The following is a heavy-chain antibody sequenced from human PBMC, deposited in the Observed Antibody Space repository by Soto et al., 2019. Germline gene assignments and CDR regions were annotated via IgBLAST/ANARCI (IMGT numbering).Heavy chain of an antibody. CDR3: ARDPSQLRYFDWPLDY. CDR2: IIPIFGTA. CDR1: GGTFSSYA. Sequence: ASVKFSCKASGGTFSSYAISWVRQAPGQGLEWMGGIIPIFGTANYAQKFQGRVTITADESTSTAYMELSSLRSEDTAVYYCARDPSQLRYFDWPLDYWGQGTLVTVSS. D-gene: IGHD3-9*01. J-gene: IGHJ4*02. V-gene: IGHV1-69*13.